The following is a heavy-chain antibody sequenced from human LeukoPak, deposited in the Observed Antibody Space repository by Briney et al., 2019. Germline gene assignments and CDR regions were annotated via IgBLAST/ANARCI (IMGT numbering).Heavy chain of an antibody. CDR1: GFTFTSSA. J-gene: IGHJ4*02. CDR3: AADRYFDWLLPSFDY. V-gene: IGHV1-58*01. Sequence: SVKVSCKASGFTFTSSAVQWVRQARGQRLAWIGWIVVGSGNTNYEQKFQERVTITRDMSTSTAYMELSSLRSEDTAVYYCAADRYFDWLLPSFDYWGQGTLVTVSS. D-gene: IGHD3-9*01. CDR2: IVVGSGNT.